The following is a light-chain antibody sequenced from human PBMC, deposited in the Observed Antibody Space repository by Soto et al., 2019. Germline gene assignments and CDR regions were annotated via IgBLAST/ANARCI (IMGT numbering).Light chain of an antibody. CDR3: QQSYSTPNT. CDR1: QSISSY. J-gene: IGKJ3*01. V-gene: IGKV1-39*01. CDR2: AAS. Sequence: DIQMTQSPSSLSASVGDRVTITCRASQSISSYLNWYQQKPGKAPKLLIYAASSLQSGVPSRFSGSGSGTDFTLTISSLQPEDCATYYCQQSYSTPNTFDPGTKVDIK.